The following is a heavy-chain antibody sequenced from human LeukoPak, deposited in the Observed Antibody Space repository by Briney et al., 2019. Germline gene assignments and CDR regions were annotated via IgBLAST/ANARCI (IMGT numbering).Heavy chain of an antibody. D-gene: IGHD3-9*01. V-gene: IGHV4-59*01. CDR1: GGSISSYY. J-gene: IGHJ4*02. CDR2: IYYSGST. CDR3: ARRPRNDILTGTPFDY. Sequence: KPSETLSLTCTVSGGSISSYYWSWIRQPPGKGLEWIGYIYYSGSTDSNPSLKSRVTISVDASKNQFSLKLRSVTAADTAVYYCARRPRNDILTGTPFDYWGQGILVTVSS.